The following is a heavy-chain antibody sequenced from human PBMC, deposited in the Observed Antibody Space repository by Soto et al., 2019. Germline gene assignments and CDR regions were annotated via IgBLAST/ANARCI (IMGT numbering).Heavy chain of an antibody. CDR2: ISDSGGST. V-gene: IGHV3-23*01. Sequence: GGSLRLSCAASGFTFSTYAMTWVRQAPGKGLEWVSAISDSGGSTYYADSVKGRSTISRDNSKSTLYLQMNSLRVEDTAVYYCAKGNQDYYYTMDVWGQGTTVTVSS. CDR3: AKGNQDYYYTMDV. D-gene: IGHD1-1*01. CDR1: GFTFSTYA. J-gene: IGHJ6*02.